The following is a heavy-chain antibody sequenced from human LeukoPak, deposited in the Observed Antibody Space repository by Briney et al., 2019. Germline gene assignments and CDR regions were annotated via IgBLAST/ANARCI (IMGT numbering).Heavy chain of an antibody. J-gene: IGHJ4*02. CDR2: ISRNGGST. CDR3: ARAHCSSTSCYLGY. D-gene: IGHD2-2*01. V-gene: IGHV3-64*01. CDR1: GVTFSKYA. Sequence: GGSLRLSRAASGVTFSKYAMHWVRQAPGKGGEYVSAISRNGGSTYYANPVKGRFTISRDNSKNPLYLQMGSLTAEDMAVYYCARAHCSSTSCYLGYWGQGTLVTVSS.